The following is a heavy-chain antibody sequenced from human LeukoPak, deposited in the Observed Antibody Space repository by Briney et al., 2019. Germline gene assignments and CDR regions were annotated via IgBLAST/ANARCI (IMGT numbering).Heavy chain of an antibody. CDR2: VSPSGGST. J-gene: IGHJ4*02. Sequence: GGSLRLSCVASGFSLSNYAMHWVRQAPGKGLEWVSDVSPSGGSTYYADAVRDRFTISRDNSNNILYLQMSSLRVDDTAVYYCAKVGIAAAGTHFDYWGQGTLVTVSS. CDR3: AKVGIAAAGTHFDY. CDR1: GFSLSNYA. V-gene: IGHV3-23*01. D-gene: IGHD6-13*01.